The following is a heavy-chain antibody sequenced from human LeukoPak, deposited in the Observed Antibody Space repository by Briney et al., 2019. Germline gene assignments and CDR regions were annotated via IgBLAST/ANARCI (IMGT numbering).Heavy chain of an antibody. Sequence: ASVTVSCTASGYTFTGYYMHWVRQAPGRGLEWMGWINPNSGGTNYAQKFQGWVTMTRDTSISTAYMELSRLRSDDTAVYCCARGGQWLRENWFDPWGQGTLVTVSS. J-gene: IGHJ5*02. CDR2: INPNSGGT. D-gene: IGHD3-22*01. CDR1: GYTFTGYY. V-gene: IGHV1-2*04. CDR3: ARGGQWLRENWFDP.